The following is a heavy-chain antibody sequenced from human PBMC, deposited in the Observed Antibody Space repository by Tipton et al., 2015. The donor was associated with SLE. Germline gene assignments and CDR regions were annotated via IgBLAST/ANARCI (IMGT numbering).Heavy chain of an antibody. CDR2: IRYDGSNK. CDR3: ANGVSNWFDP. D-gene: IGHD2-8*01. CDR1: GFTFSSYG. V-gene: IGHV3-30*02. J-gene: IGHJ5*02. Sequence: SLRLSCAASGFTFSSYGMHWVRQAPGKGLEWVAFIRYDGSNKYYADSVKGRFTISRDNSKNTLYLQMNSLRAEDTAVYYCANGVSNWFDPWGQGTLVTVSS.